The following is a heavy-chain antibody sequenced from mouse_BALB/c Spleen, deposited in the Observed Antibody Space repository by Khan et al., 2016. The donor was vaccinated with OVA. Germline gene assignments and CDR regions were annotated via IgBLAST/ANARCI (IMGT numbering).Heavy chain of an antibody. CDR3: AKKARIKY. Sequence: EVKLLVSGPGLVKPSQSLSLTCTVTGYSITSGYGWNWIRQFPGNQLEWMGYISYSGSTNFNPSLKSRISITRDTSKNQFFLHLNSVTTEDTATYYCAKKARIKYWGQGTTLTVSS. D-gene: IGHD3-2*02. CDR1: GYSITSGYG. V-gene: IGHV3-2*02. J-gene: IGHJ2*01. CDR2: ISYSGST.